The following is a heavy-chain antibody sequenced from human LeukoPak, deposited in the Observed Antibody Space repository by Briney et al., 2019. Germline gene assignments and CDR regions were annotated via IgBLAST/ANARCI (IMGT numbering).Heavy chain of an antibody. V-gene: IGHV1-2*06. D-gene: IGHD6-13*01. Sequence: ASVKVSCKASGYTFTGYYMHWVRQAPGQGLEGMGRINPNSGGTNYAQKFQGRVTMTRDTSISTAYMELSRLRSDDTAVYYCARDWSNSSSCPWGQGTLVTVSS. J-gene: IGHJ5*02. CDR2: INPNSGGT. CDR1: GYTFTGYY. CDR3: ARDWSNSSSCP.